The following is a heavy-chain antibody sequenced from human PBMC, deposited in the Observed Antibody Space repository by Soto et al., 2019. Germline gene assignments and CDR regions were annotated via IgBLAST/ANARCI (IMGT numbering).Heavy chain of an antibody. CDR1: GFIFSKYY. D-gene: IGHD2-15*01. J-gene: IGHJ4*01. Sequence: ASVKVSCKASGFIFSKYYMHWVRQAPGQGLEWVGIINPSGTRTSCAPKFQGRVTMTRDTSTSTAYMELSSLRSEDTAVYYCARDIGGLDYWG. CDR2: INPSGTRT. CDR3: ARDIGGLDY. V-gene: IGHV1-46*01.